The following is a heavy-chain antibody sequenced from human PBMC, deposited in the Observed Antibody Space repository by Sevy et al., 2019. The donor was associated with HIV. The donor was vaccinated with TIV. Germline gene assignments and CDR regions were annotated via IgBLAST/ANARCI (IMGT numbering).Heavy chain of an antibody. D-gene: IGHD6-13*01. CDR2: IYYSGST. CDR1: GGSISSGDYY. V-gene: IGHV4-30-4*01. Sequence: SETLSLTCTVSGGSISSGDYYWSWIRQPPGKGLEWIGYIYYSGSTYYNPSLKSRVTISVDTSKNQFSLKLSSVTAADTAVYYCARDSDRGYSSSRYYFDYWGQGTLVTVSS. J-gene: IGHJ4*02. CDR3: ARDSDRGYSSSRYYFDY.